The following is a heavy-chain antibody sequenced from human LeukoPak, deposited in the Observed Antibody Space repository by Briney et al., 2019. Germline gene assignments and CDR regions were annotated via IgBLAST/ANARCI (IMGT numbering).Heavy chain of an antibody. D-gene: IGHD6-25*01. J-gene: IGHJ5*02. CDR1: GFTFGDFA. Sequence: GGSLRLSCRASGFTFGDFATGRVRQAPGKGLEWVAFIRSKAYGGTPDYAASVRGRFSISRDDCKSIAYLQMNSLKTEDTAIYYCTREAATRFDAWGQGILVTVSS. CDR2: IRSKAYGGTP. V-gene: IGHV3-49*04. CDR3: TREAATRFDA.